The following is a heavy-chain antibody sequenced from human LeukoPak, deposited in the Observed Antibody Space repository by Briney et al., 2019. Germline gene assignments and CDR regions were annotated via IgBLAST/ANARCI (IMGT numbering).Heavy chain of an antibody. CDR2: IYYSGST. V-gene: IGHV4-59*08. J-gene: IGHJ6*02. Sequence: PSETLSLTCTVSGGSISSYYWSWIRQPPGKGLEWIGYIYYSGSTNYNPSLKSRVTISVDTPKNQFSLKLSSVTAADTAVYYCARHIESSGWSPYYYGMDVWGQGTTVTVSS. CDR1: GGSISSYY. CDR3: ARHIESSGWSPYYYGMDV. D-gene: IGHD6-19*01.